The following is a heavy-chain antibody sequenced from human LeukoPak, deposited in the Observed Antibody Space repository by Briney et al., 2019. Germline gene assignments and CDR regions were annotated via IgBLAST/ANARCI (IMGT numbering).Heavy chain of an antibody. J-gene: IGHJ5*02. CDR3: ARRPVEMAAIREDNWFDP. Sequence: SETLSLTRTVSGASISSSSWNWIRQPPGKGLEWIGRIYYSESTNYNPSLKGRVTMSVDTSKNQFSLKLSSVTAADTAVYYCARRPVEMAAIREDNWFDPWGQGTLVTVSS. CDR1: GASISSSS. D-gene: IGHD5-24*01. CDR2: IYYSEST. V-gene: IGHV4-59*08.